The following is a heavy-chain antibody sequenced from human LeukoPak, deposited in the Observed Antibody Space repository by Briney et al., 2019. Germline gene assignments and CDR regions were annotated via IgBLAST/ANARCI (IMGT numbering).Heavy chain of an antibody. J-gene: IGHJ6*02. CDR2: IFHTGST. CDR3: ARYDFWSGCLDV. D-gene: IGHD3-3*01. Sequence: SETLSLTCGVSGGSVSTMNWWSWVRQSPGKGLEWIGEIFHTGSTNYNPSLNSRVTISLDKSKNQFSLRLTSVTAADTAVYYCARYDFWSGCLDVWGQGTTVTVSS. CDR1: GGSVSTMNW. V-gene: IGHV4-4*02.